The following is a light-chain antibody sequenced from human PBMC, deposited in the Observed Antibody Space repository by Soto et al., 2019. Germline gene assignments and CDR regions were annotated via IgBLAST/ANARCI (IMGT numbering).Light chain of an antibody. CDR2: GAS. CDR3: QQYGTSPPT. V-gene: IGKV3-20*01. J-gene: IGKJ1*01. CDR1: QSVSSNF. Sequence: EIVLTQSPGTLSLSPGERATLSCKASQSVSSNFLAWYQRKPGQAPRLLIYGASYRATDIPDRFSGSVSGTDFTRTISRLEPEDFAVYYWQQYGTSPPTFGQGTKVEI.